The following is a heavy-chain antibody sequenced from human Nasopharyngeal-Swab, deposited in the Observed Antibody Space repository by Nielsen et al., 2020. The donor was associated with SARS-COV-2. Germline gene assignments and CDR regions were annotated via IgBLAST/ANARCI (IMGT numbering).Heavy chain of an antibody. Sequence: IRQPPGKGLEWIGEINHSGSTNYNPSLKSRVTISVDTSKNQFSLKLSSVTAADTAVYYCARVRSGWQTYYYYGMDVWGQGTTVTVSS. D-gene: IGHD6-19*01. CDR2: INHSGST. CDR3: ARVRSGWQTYYYYGMDV. J-gene: IGHJ6*02. V-gene: IGHV4-34*01.